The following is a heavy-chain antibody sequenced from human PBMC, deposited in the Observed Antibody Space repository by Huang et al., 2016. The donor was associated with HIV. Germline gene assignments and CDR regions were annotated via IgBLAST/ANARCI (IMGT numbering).Heavy chain of an antibody. CDR1: GGSFSGYF. CDR3: AREIMISFGGPFDS. D-gene: IGHD3-16*01. J-gene: IGHJ5*01. Sequence: QVQLEQWGAGLLKPSETLSLTCAVYGGSFSGYFWNWIRQSPGKGLEWIGQINHAGVTDYNPSLKSRATISGDTSKNQVSLKLTSVTAADTAIYYCAREIMISFGGPFDSWGHGNLVTVSS. CDR2: INHAGVT. V-gene: IGHV4-34*02.